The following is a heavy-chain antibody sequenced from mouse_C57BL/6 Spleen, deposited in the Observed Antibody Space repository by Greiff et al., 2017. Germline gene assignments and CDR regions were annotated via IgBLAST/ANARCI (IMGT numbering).Heavy chain of an antibody. D-gene: IGHD1-1*01. J-gene: IGHJ1*03. Sequence: QLKESGPELVKPGASVKISCKASGYSFTDYNMNWVKQSNGKSLEWIGVINPNYGTTSYNQKFKGKATLTVDQSSSTAYMQLNSLTSEDSAVYYCAKHGSSYSDWYFDVWGTGTTVTVSS. CDR2: INPNYGTT. CDR3: AKHGSSYSDWYFDV. CDR1: GYSFTDYN. V-gene: IGHV1-39*01.